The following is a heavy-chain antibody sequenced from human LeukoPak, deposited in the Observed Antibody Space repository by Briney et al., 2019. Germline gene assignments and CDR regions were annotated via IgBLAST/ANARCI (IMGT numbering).Heavy chain of an antibody. Sequence: PSEALSLTCTVSGYSISSGYFWGWIRQPPGKGLEWIGSFYHSGITYYNPSLKSRVTISVEMSKNQFSLKLSSVTAADTAVYYCARSGYYDSSGCFDYWGQGTLVTVSS. CDR1: GYSISSGYF. J-gene: IGHJ4*02. CDR3: ARSGYYDSSGCFDY. V-gene: IGHV4-38-2*02. D-gene: IGHD3-22*01. CDR2: FYHSGIT.